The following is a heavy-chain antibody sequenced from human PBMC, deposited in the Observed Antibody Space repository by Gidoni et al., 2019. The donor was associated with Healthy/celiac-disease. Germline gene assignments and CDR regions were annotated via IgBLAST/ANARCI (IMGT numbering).Heavy chain of an antibody. V-gene: IGHV3-33*01. CDR3: ARDILTGYYVEASTLDY. D-gene: IGHD3-9*01. CDR2: IWYDGSNK. CDR1: GFTFSSYG. Sequence: QVQLVESGGGVVQPGRSLRLSCAASGFTFSSYGMHWVRQAPGKGLEWVAVIWYDGSNKYYADSVKGRFTISRDNSKNTLYLQMNSLRAEDTAVYYCARDILTGYYVEASTLDYWGQGTLVTVSS. J-gene: IGHJ4*02.